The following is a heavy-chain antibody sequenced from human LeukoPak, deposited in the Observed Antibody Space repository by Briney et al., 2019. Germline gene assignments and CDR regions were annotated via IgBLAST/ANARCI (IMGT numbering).Heavy chain of an antibody. V-gene: IGHV3-23*01. D-gene: IGHD4-11*01. CDR2: ISGSVGRT. CDR3: AKEAVVTSLKLAWYFDL. Sequence: GGSLRLSCAASGFTFSSYSMSWVRQAPGKGLEWVSAISGSVGRTYYADSVKGRFTISRDNSKNTLYLQMNSLRAEDTAVYYCAKEAVVTSLKLAWYFDLWGRGTLVTVSS. CDR1: GFTFSSYS. J-gene: IGHJ2*01.